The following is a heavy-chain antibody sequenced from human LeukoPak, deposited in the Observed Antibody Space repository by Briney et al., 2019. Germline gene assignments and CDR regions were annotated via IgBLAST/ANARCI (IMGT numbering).Heavy chain of an antibody. Sequence: ASVKVSCKASGYTFTSYYMHWVRQAPGQGLECMGIINPSGGSTSYAQKFQGRVTMTRDTSTSTVYMELSSLRYQDTAVYYCARCADGYNPFDYSGRGTLVTVSS. D-gene: IGHD5-24*01. CDR1: GYTFTSYY. CDR3: ARCADGYNPFDY. V-gene: IGHV1-46*01. CDR2: INPSGGST. J-gene: IGHJ4*02.